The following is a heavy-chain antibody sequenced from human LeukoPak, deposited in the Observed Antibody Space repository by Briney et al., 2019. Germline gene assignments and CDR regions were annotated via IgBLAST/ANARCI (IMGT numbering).Heavy chain of an antibody. Sequence: GGSLRLSYVASGFTFRKYWMSWVRQAPGKGLEWVANIKLDGSEKNYVDSVKGRFTISRDNTKNSLYLQMNSMRVEDTAVFYCARDQYDTWSRRGNFDSWGQGTLVIVSS. J-gene: IGHJ4*02. D-gene: IGHD3-3*01. CDR2: IKLDGSEK. V-gene: IGHV3-7*03. CDR1: GFTFRKYW. CDR3: ARDQYDTWSRRGNFDS.